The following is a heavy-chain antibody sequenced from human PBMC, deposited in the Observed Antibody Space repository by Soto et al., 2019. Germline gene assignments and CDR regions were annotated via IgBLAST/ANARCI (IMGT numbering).Heavy chain of an antibody. J-gene: IGHJ4*02. CDR1: GYTFTSYG. CDR2: ISAYNGNT. CDR3: AREFHMLRGYSYGSFDY. D-gene: IGHD5-18*01. Sequence: ASVKVSCKASGYTFTSYGISWVRQAPGQGLEWMGWISAYNGNTNYAQKLQGRVTMTTDTSTSTAYMELRSLRSDDTAVYYCAREFHMLRGYSYGSFDYWGQGTLVTSPQ. V-gene: IGHV1-18*04.